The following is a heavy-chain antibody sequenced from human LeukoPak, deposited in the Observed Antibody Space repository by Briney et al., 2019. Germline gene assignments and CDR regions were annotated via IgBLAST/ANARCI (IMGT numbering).Heavy chain of an antibody. J-gene: IGHJ4*02. CDR3: ARDVGDYDEGDYFDY. CDR1: GFTFSSYA. Sequence: PGGSLRLSCAASGFTFSSYAMHWVRQAPGKGLEWVAVISYDGSNKYYADSVKGRFTISRDNSKNTLYLQMNSLRAEDTAVYCCARDVGDYDEGDYFDYWGQGTLVTVSS. D-gene: IGHD4-17*01. CDR2: ISYDGSNK. V-gene: IGHV3-30-3*01.